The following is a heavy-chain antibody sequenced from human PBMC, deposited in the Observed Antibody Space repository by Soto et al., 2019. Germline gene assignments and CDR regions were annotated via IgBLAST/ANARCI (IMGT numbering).Heavy chain of an antibody. CDR1: GFPFSGYA. CDR3: VKALSARYTSTRSFDI. CDR2: ISNNGGNT. J-gene: IGHJ3*02. Sequence: GGSLRLSCSASGFPFSGYAMHLVSPAPGKGLDYVSAISNNGGNTYYADSVNGRFTISRDNSKNTLYLQMSSLRVEDTAVYYCVKALSARYTSTRSFDIWGQGTMVTVSS. V-gene: IGHV3-64D*06. D-gene: IGHD2-2*02.